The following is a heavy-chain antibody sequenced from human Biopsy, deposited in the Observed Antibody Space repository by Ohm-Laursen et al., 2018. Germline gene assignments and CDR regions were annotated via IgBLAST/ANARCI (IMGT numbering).Heavy chain of an antibody. J-gene: IGHJ5*02. Sequence: SSVKVSCKTSGYTFTDYRLYWVRQAPGQGLDLMGWIDPNTGDTDYPQKFQGRVTMTSDTSIDTAYVELSGLTSDDTATYYCGRAVRNQLLTDPWGQGTLVTVTS. CDR1: GYTFTDYR. CDR3: GRAVRNQLLTDP. CDR2: IDPNTGDT. D-gene: IGHD1-7*01. V-gene: IGHV1-2*02.